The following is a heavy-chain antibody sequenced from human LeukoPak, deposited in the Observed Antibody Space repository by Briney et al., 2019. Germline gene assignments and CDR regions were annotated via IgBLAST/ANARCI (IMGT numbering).Heavy chain of an antibody. D-gene: IGHD2-2*01. J-gene: IGHJ6*02. CDR2: INSDGSST. CDR1: GFTFSSFW. V-gene: IGHV3-74*01. Sequence: GGSLRLSCGASGFTFSSFWMHWVRQAPGKGLVWVSRINSDGSSTSYADSVKGRFTIPRDNAKNMLYLQMNSLRAEDTAVYYCAPHLSAVVPGAQYGMDVWGQGTTVTVSS. CDR3: APHLSAVVPGAQYGMDV.